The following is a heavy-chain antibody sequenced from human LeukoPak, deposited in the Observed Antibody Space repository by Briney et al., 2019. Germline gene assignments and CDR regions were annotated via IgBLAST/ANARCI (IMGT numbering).Heavy chain of an antibody. V-gene: IGHV3-30*02. CDR1: GFTFSSYG. D-gene: IGHD1-26*01. CDR3: ARDRSPYSGSYFDY. CDR2: IRYDGSNK. J-gene: IGHJ4*02. Sequence: PGGSLRLSCAASGFTFSSYGMHWVRQAPGKGLEWVAFIRYDGSNKYYADSVKGRFTISRDNSKNTLYLQMNSLRAEDTAVYYCARDRSPYSGSYFDYWGQGTLVTVSS.